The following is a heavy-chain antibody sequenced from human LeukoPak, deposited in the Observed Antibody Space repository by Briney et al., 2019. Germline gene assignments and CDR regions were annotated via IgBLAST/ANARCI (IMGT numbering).Heavy chain of an antibody. CDR1: GFTFSSYG. CDR3: AKDLVVVPAAITDDEWFDP. CDR2: IRGSGGST. Sequence: GGSLRLSCAASGFTFSSYGMSWVRQAPGKGLEWVSAIRGSGGSTYYADSGKGRFTISRDNSKNTLYLQMNSLRAEDTAVYYCAKDLVVVPAAITDDEWFDPWGQGTPVTVSS. D-gene: IGHD2-2*01. J-gene: IGHJ5*02. V-gene: IGHV3-23*01.